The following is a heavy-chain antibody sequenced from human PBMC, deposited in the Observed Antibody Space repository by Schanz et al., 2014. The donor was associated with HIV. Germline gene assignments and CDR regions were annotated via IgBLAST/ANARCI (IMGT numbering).Heavy chain of an antibody. CDR2: IWYDGNTK. CDR3: ARDRLHPGNGMDV. V-gene: IGHV3-33*08. D-gene: IGHD4-4*01. J-gene: IGHJ6*02. Sequence: QVQLVESGGGVVQPGRSLRLSCAGSGFSFDTFGIHWVRQAPGKGLEWLAVIWYDGNTKFYGDSVKGRFTISRDNSKKTVFLQMNNLRAEDTAVYYCARDRLHPGNGMDVWGQGTTVTVSS. CDR1: GFSFDTFG.